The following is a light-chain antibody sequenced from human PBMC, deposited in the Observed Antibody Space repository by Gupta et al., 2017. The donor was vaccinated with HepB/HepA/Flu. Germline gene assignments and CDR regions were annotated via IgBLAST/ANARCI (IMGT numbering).Light chain of an antibody. Sequence: QSVLPLRPSASGTPGPRVTVSRSGRSSNFEHNYVFWYQQLPRTAPKRLMYKNLQRTSGVPDRFLATKSGTSASLAITGLQTEEEADYYCAARDDSRSGSVFGGGTKVTVL. CDR3: AARDDSRSGSV. V-gene: IGLV1-47*01. J-gene: IGLJ2*01. CDR1: SSNFEHNY. CDR2: KNL.